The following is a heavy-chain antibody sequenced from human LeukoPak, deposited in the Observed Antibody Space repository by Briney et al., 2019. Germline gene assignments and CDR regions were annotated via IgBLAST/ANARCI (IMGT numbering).Heavy chain of an antibody. CDR2: INPNSGGT. J-gene: IGHJ6*02. V-gene: IGHV1-2*04. Sequence: ASVTVSCTASGYTFTGYYMHWVRQAPGQGLEWMGWINPNSGGTNYAQKFQGWVTMTRDTSISTAYMELSRLRSDDTAVYYCARVGADYGGYGMDVWGQGTTVTVSS. CDR3: ARVGADYGGYGMDV. D-gene: IGHD4-23*01. CDR1: GYTFTGYY.